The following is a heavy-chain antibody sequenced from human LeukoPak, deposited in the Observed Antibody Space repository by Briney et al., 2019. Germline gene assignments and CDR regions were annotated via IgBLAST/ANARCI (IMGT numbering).Heavy chain of an antibody. CDR2: ISASGNNA. D-gene: IGHD1-1*01. V-gene: IGHV3-23*01. J-gene: IGHJ4*02. CDR1: GFIFSTND. Sequence: GGSLRLSCAVSGFIFSTNDMTWVRQAPGKGLEWLSSISASGNNAFYADSVKGRFTISRDNSKNTVFLQMDSLRAEDTATYYCAKNTGVWDYWGQGTLVTVYS. CDR3: AKNTGVWDY.